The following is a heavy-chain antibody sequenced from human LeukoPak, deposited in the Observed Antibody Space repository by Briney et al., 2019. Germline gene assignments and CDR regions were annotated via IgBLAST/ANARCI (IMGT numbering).Heavy chain of an antibody. CDR2: INTNTGNP. Sequence: ASVKVSCKASGYTFTSYAMNWVRQAPGQGLEWMGWINTNTGNPTYAQGFTGRFVFSLDTSVSTAYLQISSLKAEDTAVYYCARDRSRIAARLGYLRRGNWFDPWGQGTLVTVSS. D-gene: IGHD6-6*01. CDR1: GYTFTSYA. V-gene: IGHV7-4-1*02. CDR3: ARDRSRIAARLGYLRRGNWFDP. J-gene: IGHJ5*02.